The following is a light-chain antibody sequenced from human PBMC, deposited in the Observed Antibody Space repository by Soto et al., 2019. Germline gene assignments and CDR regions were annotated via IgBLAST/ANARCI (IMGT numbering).Light chain of an antibody. CDR1: QSVSSSY. J-gene: IGKJ3*01. V-gene: IGKV3-20*01. CDR2: GAS. CDR3: QQYGSSPFT. Sequence: EIVLTQSPGTLSLSPGERATLSCRASQSVSSSYLAWYQQKPGQAPRLLIYGASSRATGIPDRFSGSGSGTDFTLTSSRLEPEEFAVYYCQQYGSSPFTFGPGTKLDIK.